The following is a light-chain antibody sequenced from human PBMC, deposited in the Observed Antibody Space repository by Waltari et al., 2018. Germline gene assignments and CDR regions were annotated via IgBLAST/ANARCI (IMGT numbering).Light chain of an antibody. CDR1: QSISRN. V-gene: IGKV3-15*01. J-gene: IGKJ2*01. CDR2: GAS. CDR3: QQYNNWRT. Sequence: EILMTQSPATLSVSPGERATLSCRASQSISRNLAWYQQKPGQAPRLLIYGASTRATGIPARFSGSGSGTGFTLTISSLQSEDFAVYYCQQYNNWRTFGQGTKLEIK.